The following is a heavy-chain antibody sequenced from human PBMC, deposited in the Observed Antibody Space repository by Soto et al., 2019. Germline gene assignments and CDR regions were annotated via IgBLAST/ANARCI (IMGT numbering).Heavy chain of an antibody. J-gene: IGHJ4*02. D-gene: IGHD7-27*01. CDR1: EFSFTGFW. CDR2: IDHDCSVT. Sequence: PRATKKISSNVTEFSFTGFWISSVCQMHGKGLDGLARIDHDCSVTGYSPSFQAHVTSSIDTSINTAYLPWNNFTASDTAVYYCAKDRARLTFFDYSRQRTLDTVSS. V-gene: IGHV5-10-1*01. CDR3: AKDRARLTFFDY.